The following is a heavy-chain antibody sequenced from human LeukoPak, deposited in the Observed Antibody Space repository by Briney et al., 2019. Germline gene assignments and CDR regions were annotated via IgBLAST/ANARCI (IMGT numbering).Heavy chain of an antibody. CDR2: IYYSGST. CDR1: GDSISSSSYY. CDR3: ARQGSGNYLSPVNY. J-gene: IGHJ4*02. V-gene: IGHV4-39*01. D-gene: IGHD1-26*01. Sequence: SETLSLTCTVSGDSISSSSYYWGWIRQPPGKGLEWIGTIYYSGSTYYNPSLKSRVTISVDTSKNQFSLKLSSVTAADTAVYYCARQGSGNYLSPVNYWGQGILVTVSS.